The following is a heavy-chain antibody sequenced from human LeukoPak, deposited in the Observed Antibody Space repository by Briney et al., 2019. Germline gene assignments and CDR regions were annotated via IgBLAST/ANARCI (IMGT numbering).Heavy chain of an antibody. CDR2: IYYSGST. D-gene: IGHD2-2*01. CDR3: ARETRYCSSTSCDGYFQH. CDR1: GGSISSYY. V-gene: IGHV4-59*01. J-gene: IGHJ1*01. Sequence: SETLSLTCTVSGGSISSYYWSWIRQPPGKGLEWIGYIYYSGSTNYNPSLKSRVTISVDTSKNQFSLKLSSVTAADTAVYYCARETRYCSSTSCDGYFQHWGQGTLVTVSS.